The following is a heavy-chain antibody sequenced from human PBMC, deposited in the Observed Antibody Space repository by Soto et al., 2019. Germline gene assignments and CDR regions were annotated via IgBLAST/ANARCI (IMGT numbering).Heavy chain of an antibody. Sequence: SETRSLTCTVSGGSISSYYWSWIRQPPGKGLEWIGYIYYSGSTNYNPSLKSRVTISVDTSKNQFSLKLSSVTAADTAVYYCARASIPSYYYYMDVWGKGTTVTVSS. V-gene: IGHV4-59*12. CDR3: ARASIPSYYYYMDV. CDR2: IYYSGST. CDR1: GGSISSYY. J-gene: IGHJ6*03.